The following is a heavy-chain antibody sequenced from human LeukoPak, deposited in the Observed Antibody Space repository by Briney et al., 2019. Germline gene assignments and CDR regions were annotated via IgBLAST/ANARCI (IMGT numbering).Heavy chain of an antibody. Sequence: SETLSLTCTVSGGSINSYCWTWIRQSAGKGLEWIGRMYSSGSTNYNPSLKSRVSMSVDTSKNQFSVKLTSATAADTAVYYCARGGKATVVTMWGQGILVTVSS. D-gene: IGHD4-23*01. J-gene: IGHJ4*02. CDR2: MYSSGST. V-gene: IGHV4-4*07. CDR1: GGSINSYC. CDR3: ARGGKATVVTM.